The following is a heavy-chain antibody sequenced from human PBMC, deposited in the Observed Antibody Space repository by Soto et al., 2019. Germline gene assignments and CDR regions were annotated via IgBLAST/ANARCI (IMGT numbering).Heavy chain of an antibody. Sequence: QVQLQQWGAGLLEPSETLSLTCAVSGGSLSGNFWRWIRQTPGKGLDWIAEINHGGATTYSPSLKTRVTRSVDTSKNQFSLKGKAVTAADTAVYYCARGEFGFSYVTSTSSHWAFDIWGQGTMVTVSS. CDR2: INHGGAT. J-gene: IGHJ3*02. D-gene: IGHD2-2*01. V-gene: IGHV4-34*01. CDR3: ARGEFGFSYVTSTSSHWAFDI. CDR1: GGSLSGNF.